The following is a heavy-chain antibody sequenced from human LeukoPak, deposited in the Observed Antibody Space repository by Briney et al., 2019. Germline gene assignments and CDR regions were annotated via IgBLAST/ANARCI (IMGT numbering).Heavy chain of an antibody. CDR2: LYYSGST. CDR3: ARGKLYDGYTFDP. J-gene: IGHJ5*02. D-gene: IGHD5-24*01. Sequence: SVTLSLTCTVYGGSISSDYWSWIRQPPGKGLEWIGYLYYSGSTNYNPSLKSRVTISVDTSKNQFSLKLSSVTAADAAVYYCARGKLYDGYTFDPWGQGTLVTVSS. CDR1: GGSISSDY. V-gene: IGHV4-59*01.